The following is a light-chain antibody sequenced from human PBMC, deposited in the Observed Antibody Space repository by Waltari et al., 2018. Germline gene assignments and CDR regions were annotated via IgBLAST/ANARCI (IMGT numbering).Light chain of an antibody. Sequence: SSELTQDPAVSVALGQTVRITCQGDSLRRYYASWYQQRPGQAPRLVLYGQDNRPSGIPDRFYGSTSGDTASLTITGAQAEDEADYYCHSRDTISTRVFGGGTRLTV. CDR1: SLRRYY. V-gene: IGLV3-19*01. CDR2: GQD. J-gene: IGLJ3*02. CDR3: HSRDTISTRV.